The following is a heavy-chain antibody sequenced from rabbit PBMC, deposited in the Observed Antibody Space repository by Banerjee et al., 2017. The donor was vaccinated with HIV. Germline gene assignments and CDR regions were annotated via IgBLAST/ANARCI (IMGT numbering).Heavy chain of an antibody. Sequence: QEQLVESGGGLVKPEGSLTLSCTASGFSFSNKAVMCWVRQAPGKGLDLIGCIYAGDGSNDYTNWVNGRFTISKTSSTVDLKMTGVTAADTAASYCAREGGIVVTGAFNLWGPGTLVTVS. J-gene: IGHJ4*01. CDR1: GFSFSNKAV. CDR3: AREGGIVVTGAFNL. D-gene: IGHD4-1*01. V-gene: IGHV1S45*01. CDR2: IYAGDGSN.